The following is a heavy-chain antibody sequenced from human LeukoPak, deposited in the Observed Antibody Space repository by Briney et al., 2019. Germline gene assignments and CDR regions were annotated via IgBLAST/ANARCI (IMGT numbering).Heavy chain of an antibody. CDR3: ARGLVVLMVYPGY. Sequence: SETLSLTCAVYGGSFSGYYWSWIRQPPGKGLEWIGEINHSGSTNYNPSLKSRVTISVDASKNQFSLKLSSVTAADTAVYYCARGLVVLMVYPGYWGQGTLVTVSS. D-gene: IGHD2-8*01. J-gene: IGHJ4*02. CDR2: INHSGST. V-gene: IGHV4-34*01. CDR1: GGSFSGYY.